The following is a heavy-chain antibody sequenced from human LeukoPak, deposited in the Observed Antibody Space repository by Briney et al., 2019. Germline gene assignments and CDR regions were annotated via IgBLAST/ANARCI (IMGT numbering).Heavy chain of an antibody. D-gene: IGHD6-6*01. J-gene: IGHJ5*02. CDR2: ISSSSSTI. CDR1: GFTFSSYS. V-gene: IGHV3-48*01. Sequence: GGSLRLSCAASGFTFSSYSMNWVRQAPGKGLEWVSYISSSSSTIYYADSVKGRSTISRDNAKNSLYPQMNSLRAEDTAVYYCASPTIAARSDWFDPWGQGTLVTVSS. CDR3: ASPTIAARSDWFDP.